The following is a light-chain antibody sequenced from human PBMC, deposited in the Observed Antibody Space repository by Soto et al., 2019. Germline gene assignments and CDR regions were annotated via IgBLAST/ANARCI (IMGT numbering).Light chain of an antibody. J-gene: IGLJ2*01. CDR2: DVS. Sequence: QSALTQPASVSGSPGQSITISCTGTSSDVGGYNYVSWYQHHPGKAPKVMIYDVSNRPSGVSNRFSGSKSGHTASLTISGLQAEDEADYYCSSYSSSGTPDVVFGGGIKLTVL. V-gene: IGLV2-14*03. CDR3: SSYSSSGTPDVV. CDR1: SSDVGGYNY.